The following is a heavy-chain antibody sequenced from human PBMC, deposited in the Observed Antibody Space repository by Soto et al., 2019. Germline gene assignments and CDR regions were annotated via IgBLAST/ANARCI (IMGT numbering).Heavy chain of an antibody. V-gene: IGHV1-46*03. Sequence: ASVKVSCKAIGYSFTSHYMHWVRQAPGQGLEWMGIINPSGGSTSYAQKFQGRVTMTRDTSTSTVYMELSSLRSEDTAVYYCARDSRIQLGYYFDYWGQGTLVTVSS. D-gene: IGHD5-18*01. CDR3: ARDSRIQLGYYFDY. CDR2: INPSGGST. CDR1: GYSFTSHY. J-gene: IGHJ4*02.